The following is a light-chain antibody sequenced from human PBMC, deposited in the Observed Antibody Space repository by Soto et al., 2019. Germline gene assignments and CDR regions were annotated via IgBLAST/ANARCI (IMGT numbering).Light chain of an antibody. Sequence: IVLTQSPGSLSLSPGERATLSCRASQSVSSSYLAWYQQKPGQTPRLLIYDASSRATGIPDRISGSGSGTDFTLTISRLEPEDFAVYYCQQYGSAPFTFGPGTKVDIK. CDR1: QSVSSSY. V-gene: IGKV3-20*01. CDR3: QQYGSAPFT. J-gene: IGKJ3*01. CDR2: DAS.